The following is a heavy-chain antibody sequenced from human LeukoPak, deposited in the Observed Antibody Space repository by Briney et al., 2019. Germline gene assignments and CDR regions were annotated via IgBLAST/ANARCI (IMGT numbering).Heavy chain of an antibody. CDR3: ARDRSSGWYPTNGMDV. J-gene: IGHJ6*02. CDR1: GFTFSSYA. D-gene: IGHD6-19*01. CDR2: ISYDGSNK. V-gene: IGHV3-30-3*01. Sequence: GGSLRLSCAASGFTFSSYAMHWVRQAPGKGLEWVAVISYDGSNKYYADSVKGRFTISRDNSKNTLYLQMNSLRAEDTAVYYCARDRSSGWYPTNGMDVWGQGTTVTVSS.